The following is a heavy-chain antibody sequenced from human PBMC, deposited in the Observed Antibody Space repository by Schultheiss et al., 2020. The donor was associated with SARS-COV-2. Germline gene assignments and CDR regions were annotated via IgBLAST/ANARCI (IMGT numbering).Heavy chain of an antibody. CDR3: ARDQTMTTVTTRERVARKYGMDV. CDR1: GGTFSSYA. CDR2: INAGNGNT. D-gene: IGHD4-17*01. Sequence: ASVKVSCKASGGTFSSYAISWVRQAPGQRLEWMGWINAGNGNTKYSQNLQGRVTMTTDTSTSTAYMELRSLRSDDTAVYYCARDQTMTTVTTRERVARKYGMDVWGQGTTVTVSS. V-gene: IGHV1-18*01. J-gene: IGHJ6*02.